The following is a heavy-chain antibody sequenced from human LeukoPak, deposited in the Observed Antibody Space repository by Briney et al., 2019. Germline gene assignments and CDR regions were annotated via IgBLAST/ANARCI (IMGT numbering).Heavy chain of an antibody. Sequence: SETLSLTCAVYGGSFSGYYWSWIRQPPGKGLEWIGEINHSGSTNYNPSLKSRVTISVVTSKNQFSLQLSSVTAADTAVYYCARGHNRVSPWGQGTLVTVSS. CDR3: ARGHNRVSP. J-gene: IGHJ5*02. CDR1: GGSFSGYY. CDR2: INHSGST. D-gene: IGHD6-13*01. V-gene: IGHV4-34*01.